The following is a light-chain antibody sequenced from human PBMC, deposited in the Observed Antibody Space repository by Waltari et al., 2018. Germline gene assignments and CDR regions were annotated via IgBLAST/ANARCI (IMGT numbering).Light chain of an antibody. V-gene: IGKV3-20*01. Sequence: EIVLTQSPGTLSLSPGERATLSCRASQSVTSTYLAWYQQKPGRSPRLLIYGASSRATGVPARFSGGGSATDFTLTITRLEPEDFAVYYCQQYSQSPITFGQGTRLDNK. CDR2: GAS. CDR1: QSVTSTY. J-gene: IGKJ5*01. CDR3: QQYSQSPIT.